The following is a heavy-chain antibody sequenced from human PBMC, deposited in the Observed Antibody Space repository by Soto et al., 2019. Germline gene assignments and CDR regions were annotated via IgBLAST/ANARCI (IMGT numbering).Heavy chain of an antibody. D-gene: IGHD3-16*01. J-gene: IGHJ4*02. CDR2: INQDGAET. Sequence: EVQVEESGGDLVQPGGSLRLSCAASGFTFSRYWMTWVRQAPGKGLEWLANINQDGAETYYVDSVKGRFSISSDNGKYSVYLQMNSLRTEYTAVYFCARVGDGYTSSSVECWGQGTLVTVSS. CDR3: ARVGDGYTSSSVEC. CDR1: GFTFSRYW. V-gene: IGHV3-7*05.